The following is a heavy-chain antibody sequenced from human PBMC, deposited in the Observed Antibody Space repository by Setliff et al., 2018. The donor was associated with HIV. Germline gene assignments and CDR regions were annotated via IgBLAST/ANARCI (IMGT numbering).Heavy chain of an antibody. Sequence: LSLTCTVSGGSINSNTYFWGWIRQPPGKGLEWIGSIYYSGNTYYSPSLKSRVTISMDTAKNQFSLKLSSMTAADTAVYYCARGFGSYYRIESGQYFDYWGHGTLVTVFS. V-gene: IGHV4-39*07. CDR3: ARGFGSYYRIESGQYFDY. CDR2: IYYSGNT. J-gene: IGHJ4*01. CDR1: GGSINSNTYF. D-gene: IGHD1-26*01.